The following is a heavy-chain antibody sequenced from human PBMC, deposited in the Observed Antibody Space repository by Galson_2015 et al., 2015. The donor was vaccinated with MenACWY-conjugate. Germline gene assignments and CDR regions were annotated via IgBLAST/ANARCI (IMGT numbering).Heavy chain of an antibody. J-gene: IGHJ6*02. V-gene: IGHV3-74*01. CDR2: IKSDGIYI. D-gene: IGHD1-26*01. CDR1: GFTFSNYW. Sequence: SLRLSCAASGFTFSNYWMHWVRQVPGKGLEWLSRIKSDGIYIDYADSVKGRVTISRDNAKNTLFLQMNSLRVEDTAVYSCAKGSGDGGSYFPVWGQGTTVTVSS. CDR3: AKGSGDGGSYFPV.